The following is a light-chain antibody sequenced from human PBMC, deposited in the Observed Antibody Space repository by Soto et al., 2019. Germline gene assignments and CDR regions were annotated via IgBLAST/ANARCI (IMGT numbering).Light chain of an antibody. V-gene: IGLV4-69*01. CDR3: QTWGTGIGV. J-gene: IGLJ1*01. Sequence: QLVLTQSPSASASLEASVKLTCTLSSGHSSYAIAWHQQQPEKGPRYLMKLNSDGSHSKGDGIPDRFSGSSSGAERYLTISSLQSEDEADYYCQTWGTGIGVFGTGTKLTVL. CDR1: SGHSSYA. CDR2: LNSDGSH.